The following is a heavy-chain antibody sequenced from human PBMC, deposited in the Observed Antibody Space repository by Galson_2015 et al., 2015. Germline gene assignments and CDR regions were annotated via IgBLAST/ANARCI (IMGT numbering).Heavy chain of an antibody. J-gene: IGHJ3*01. Sequence: TLSLTCTVSGGSISDGGYYWSWIRQHPGKGLEWIGSIFYSGITYYNPSLKSLVTISVDTFKNQFSLKLTSVTAADTAVYHCARVVAGDDSFDVWGQGTMVTVS. CDR3: ARVVAGDDSFDV. V-gene: IGHV4-31*01. D-gene: IGHD6-19*01. CDR1: GGSISDGGYY. CDR2: IFYSGIT.